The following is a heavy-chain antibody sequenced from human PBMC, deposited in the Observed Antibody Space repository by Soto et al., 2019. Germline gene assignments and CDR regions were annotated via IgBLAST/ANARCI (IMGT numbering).Heavy chain of an antibody. V-gene: IGHV5-51*01. CDR3: ARQGSNGAYYYYGMDV. CDR1: GYRFSSYW. CDR2: IYPGDSDT. J-gene: IGHJ6*02. Sequence: PGESLKISCKGSGYRFSSYWIAWVRQMPGKGLEWMGIIYPGDSDTRYSPSFEGQVTISADKSNSTAYLQWSSLKASDTAMYYRARQGSNGAYYYYGMDVWGQGTTVTVSS. D-gene: IGHD3-16*01.